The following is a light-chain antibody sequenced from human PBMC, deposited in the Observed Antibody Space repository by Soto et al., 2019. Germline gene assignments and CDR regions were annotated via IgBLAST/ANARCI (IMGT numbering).Light chain of an antibody. V-gene: IGKV3-11*01. CDR1: QSVSSY. CDR2: DAS. J-gene: IGKJ5*01. CDR3: QQRSNWPRT. Sequence: EIVLTQSPATLSLSPGERATLSCRASQSVSSYLASYQQQPGQAPRLLIYDASNRATGIPARFSGSGSGTDFTLTISSLEPEDFAVYYCQQRSNWPRTFGQGTRLEIK.